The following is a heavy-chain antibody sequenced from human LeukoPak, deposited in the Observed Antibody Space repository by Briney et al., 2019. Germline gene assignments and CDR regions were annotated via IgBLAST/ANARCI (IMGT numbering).Heavy chain of an antibody. D-gene: IGHD6-6*01. Sequence: SETLSLTCTVSGYSISSGYYWGWIRQPPGKGLEWIGSIYHSGSTYYNPSLKSRVTISVDTSKNQFSLKLSSVTAADTAVYYCARGQSTAAIAINHKFDYWGQGTLVTVSS. V-gene: IGHV4-38-2*02. CDR3: ARGQSTAAIAINHKFDY. CDR1: GYSISSGYY. CDR2: IYHSGST. J-gene: IGHJ4*02.